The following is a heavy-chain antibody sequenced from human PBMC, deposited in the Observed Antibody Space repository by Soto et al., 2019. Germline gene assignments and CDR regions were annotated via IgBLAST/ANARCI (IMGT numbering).Heavy chain of an antibody. CDR3: AKDLMAATGAQIYYYYYMDV. CDR1: GFTFSSYG. J-gene: IGHJ6*03. V-gene: IGHV3-30*18. Sequence: PGGSLRLSCAASGFTFSSYGMHWVRQAPGKGLEWVAVISYDGSNKYYADSVKGRFTISRDNSKNTLYLQMNSLRAEDTAVYYCAKDLMAATGAQIYYYYYMDVWGKGTTVTVSS. CDR2: ISYDGSNK. D-gene: IGHD1-1*01.